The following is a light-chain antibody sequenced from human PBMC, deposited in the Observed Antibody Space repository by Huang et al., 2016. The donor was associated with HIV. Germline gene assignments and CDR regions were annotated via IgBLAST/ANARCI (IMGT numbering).Light chain of an antibody. V-gene: IGKV3-20*01. CDR3: QYYGRSPPYT. Sequence: EIVLTQSPGTLSLSPGESATLSCRASQSLSSSYLAWYQQKPGQAPRLLIFGASSRATGIPDRFSGSWSRTDFTLTISRLEPEDLAVYYCQYYGRSPPYTFGQGTKVELK. CDR1: QSLSSSY. CDR2: GAS. J-gene: IGKJ2*01.